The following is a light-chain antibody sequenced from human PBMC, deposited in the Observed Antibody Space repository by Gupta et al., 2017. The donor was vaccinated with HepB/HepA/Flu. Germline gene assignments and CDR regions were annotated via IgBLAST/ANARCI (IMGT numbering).Light chain of an antibody. CDR1: SSDVGAYNY. J-gene: IGLJ3*02. Sequence: SALSQPASVSGSPGQSITISCTGTSSDVGAYNYVSWYRQYPAKAPKLMVYDVSNRTSGVANRFSGSKAGSTASLTISGPQAEDEAYYYCSSYTRSDTVAFGGGTKLTVL. V-gene: IGLV2-14*03. CDR2: DVS. CDR3: SSYTRSDTVA.